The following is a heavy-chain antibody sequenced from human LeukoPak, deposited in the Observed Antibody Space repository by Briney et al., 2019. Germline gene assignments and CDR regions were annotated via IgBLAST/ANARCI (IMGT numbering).Heavy chain of an antibody. Sequence: GGSLRLSCAASGFTFSSYAMSWVRQAPGKGLEWVSAISGSGGSTYYADSVKGRFTISRDNSKNTLYLQMNSLRAEDTAVYYCATYSSSWYCFDYWGQGTLVTVSS. CDR3: ATYSSSWYCFDY. J-gene: IGHJ4*02. D-gene: IGHD6-13*01. CDR2: ISGSGGST. CDR1: GFTFSSYA. V-gene: IGHV3-23*01.